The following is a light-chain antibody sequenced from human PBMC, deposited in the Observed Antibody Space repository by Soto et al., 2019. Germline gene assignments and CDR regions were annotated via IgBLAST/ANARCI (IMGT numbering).Light chain of an antibody. V-gene: IGKV3D-15*01. Sequence: EIVMTQSPATLSVSPGERATLSCRASQSFSSNLAWYQHKPGQAPRLLIYASVQRATGIPDRFSGSASGTDFTLTINRLEPEDFAVYYCQLYGTSPPFGHGTRLEIK. CDR2: ASV. J-gene: IGKJ5*01. CDR3: QLYGTSPP. CDR1: QSFSSN.